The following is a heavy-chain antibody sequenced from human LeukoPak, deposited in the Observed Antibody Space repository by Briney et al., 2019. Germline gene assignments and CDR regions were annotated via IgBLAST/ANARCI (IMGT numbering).Heavy chain of an antibody. D-gene: IGHD5-24*01. Sequence: PSETLSLTCAVYGGSFSGYYWSWIRQPPGEGLEWIGEINHSGSTNYNPSLKSRVTISVDTSKNQFSLKLSSVTAADTAVYYCARGITDYYYYYYYMDVWGKGTTVTVSS. V-gene: IGHV4-34*01. J-gene: IGHJ6*03. CDR2: INHSGST. CDR3: ARGITDYYYYYYYMDV. CDR1: GGSFSGYY.